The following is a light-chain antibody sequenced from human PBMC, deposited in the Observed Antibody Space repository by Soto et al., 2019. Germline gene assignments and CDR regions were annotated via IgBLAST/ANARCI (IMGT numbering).Light chain of an antibody. Sequence: QSALTQPASVSGSPGQSITISCTGTSSDVGGYNYVSWYQQHPGKAPKVMIYDVSNRPSGVSNRFSGSKSGNSASLTICGLQAEDEADYYCSSYTGSINYVIFGGGTKVTVL. J-gene: IGLJ2*01. V-gene: IGLV2-14*01. CDR1: SSDVGGYNY. CDR3: SSYTGSINYVI. CDR2: DVS.